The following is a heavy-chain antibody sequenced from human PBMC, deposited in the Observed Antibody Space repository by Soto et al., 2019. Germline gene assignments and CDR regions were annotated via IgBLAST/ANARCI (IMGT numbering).Heavy chain of an antibody. J-gene: IGHJ4*02. CDR2: IYWDDDK. CDR1: GFSLITSGVG. V-gene: IGHV2-5*02. Sequence: QITLKEAGPTLVKPTQTLTLTCSFSGFSLITSGVGVGWIRQPPGKALEWLALIYWDDDKGYSTSLKSRLTITRDTSRNHVVLTMTNMDPADTATYYCAHTMAPRIFDYWGQGTLVTVSS. CDR3: AHTMAPRIFDY.